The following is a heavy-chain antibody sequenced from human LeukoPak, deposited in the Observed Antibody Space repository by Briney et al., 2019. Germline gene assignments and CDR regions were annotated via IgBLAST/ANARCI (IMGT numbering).Heavy chain of an antibody. CDR2: INHSGST. CDR3: ARISYSRIRGLQH. Sequence: SETLSLTCAVYGGSFSGYYWSWIRQPPGKGLEWIGEINHSGSTNYNPSLKSRVTISVDTSKNQFSLKPSSVTAADTAVYYCARISYSRIRGLQHWGQGTLVTVSS. CDR1: GGSFSGYY. V-gene: IGHV4-34*01. D-gene: IGHD6-13*01. J-gene: IGHJ1*01.